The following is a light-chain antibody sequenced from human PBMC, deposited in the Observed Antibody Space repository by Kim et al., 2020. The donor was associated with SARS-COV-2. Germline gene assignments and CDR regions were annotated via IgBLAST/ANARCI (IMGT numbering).Light chain of an antibody. CDR2: DAS. Sequence: PGERATRSCRASQSIDTSVAWYQHRPGQAPRLLVYDASIRATGVPDRFSGSGSGTDFTLTISSLEPEDFSTYYFQQRDSWPPAVSFGGGTKVDIK. CDR1: QSIDTS. J-gene: IGKJ4*01. CDR3: QQRDSWPPAVS. V-gene: IGKV3-11*01.